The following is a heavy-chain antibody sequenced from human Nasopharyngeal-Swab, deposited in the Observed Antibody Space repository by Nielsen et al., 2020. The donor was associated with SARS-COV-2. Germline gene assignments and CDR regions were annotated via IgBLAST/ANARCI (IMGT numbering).Heavy chain of an antibody. D-gene: IGHD5-12*01. Sequence: WIRQPPGKAVEWLAVIFWDDDKWYSPSLEGRLTLTKDTTKNQVVLRMTNVDPVGTGTYYCARVDVSGFYYYGLDVWGQGTTVTVSS. CDR3: ARVDVSGFYYYGLDV. V-gene: IGHV2-5*02. CDR2: IFWDDDK. J-gene: IGHJ6*02.